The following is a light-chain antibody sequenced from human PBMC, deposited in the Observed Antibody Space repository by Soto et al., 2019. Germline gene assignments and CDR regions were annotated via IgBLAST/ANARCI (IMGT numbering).Light chain of an antibody. V-gene: IGKV3-15*01. Sequence: MTQSPSSLSASVGDRVTITCRASQSISINLAWYQQKPGQAPRLLIYAASNRATGVPARFSGSWSGTEFTLTISSLQSEDFAVYYCQQYNNWITFGQGTRLEIK. J-gene: IGKJ5*01. CDR1: QSISIN. CDR2: AAS. CDR3: QQYNNWIT.